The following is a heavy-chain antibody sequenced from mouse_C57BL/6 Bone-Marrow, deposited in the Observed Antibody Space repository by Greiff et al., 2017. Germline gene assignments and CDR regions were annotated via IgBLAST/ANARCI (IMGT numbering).Heavy chain of an antibody. D-gene: IGHD2-10*02. CDR3: ARYGPTGY. CDR1: GYSFTSCYY. CDR2: ISYDGSN. Sequence: EVKLQESGPGLVKPSPSLPLTCSASGYSFTSCYYWNWIRQFPGNKLECMGYISYDGSNNYNPSLKNPISITRDTSKNQFFLKLNSVTTEDTATYYCARYGPTGYWGQGTTLTVSS. J-gene: IGHJ2*01. V-gene: IGHV3-6*01.